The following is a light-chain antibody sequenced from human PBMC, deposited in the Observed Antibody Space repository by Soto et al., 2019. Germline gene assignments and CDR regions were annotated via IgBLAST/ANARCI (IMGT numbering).Light chain of an antibody. CDR3: QQYTSSSGIP. CDR1: QTISSSY. J-gene: IGKJ5*01. V-gene: IGKV3-20*01. Sequence: EVVLTQSPGTLSLSPGEGATLSCRASQTISSSYLVWYQQKPGQAPRLLIYSTSNRAAGIPDRFSGSGSGTDFSLTISRLEPEEFAVYYCQQYTSSSGIPFGQGTRLEIK. CDR2: STS.